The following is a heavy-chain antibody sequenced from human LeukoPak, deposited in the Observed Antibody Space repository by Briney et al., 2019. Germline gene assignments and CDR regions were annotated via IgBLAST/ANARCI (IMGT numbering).Heavy chain of an antibody. J-gene: IGHJ4*02. D-gene: IGHD4-17*01. CDR3: AKFSYGDYVH. CDR2: ITANGDAT. V-gene: IGHV3-23*01. CDR1: GFIFRSYA. Sequence: GGSLRLSCVGSGFIFRSYAVTWVRQAPGKGLGWVSSITANGDATYYADSVKGRFAISRDNSNNTLTLQMNSLRTDDTAVYYCAKFSYGDYVHWGQGTLVTVS.